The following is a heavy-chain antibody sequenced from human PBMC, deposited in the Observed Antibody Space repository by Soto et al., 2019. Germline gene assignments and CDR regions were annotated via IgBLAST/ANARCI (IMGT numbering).Heavy chain of an antibody. J-gene: IGHJ4*02. CDR3: ARWGIAARDY. D-gene: IGHD6-13*01. CDR2: IWYDGSNK. Sequence: QVQLVESGGGVVQPGRSLRLSCAASGFTFSSYGMHWVRQAPGKGLEWVAVIWYDGSNKYYADSVKGRFTISRDNSNNTLYLQMNSLRAEDTAVYYCARWGIAARDYWGQGTLVTVSS. CDR1: GFTFSSYG. V-gene: IGHV3-33*01.